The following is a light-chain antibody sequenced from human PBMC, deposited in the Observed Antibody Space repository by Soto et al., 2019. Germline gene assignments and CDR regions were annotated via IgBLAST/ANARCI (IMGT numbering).Light chain of an antibody. CDR1: SGHSNYA. CDR3: QTWGSGIVV. J-gene: IGLJ2*01. V-gene: IGLV4-69*01. Sequence: VLTQSPSASASLGASVKLTCTLSSGHSNYAIAWHQQQSEKGPRYLMKLNSDGSHSKGDRIPDRFSGSSSGAERYLTISSLQSEDEADYYCQTWGSGIVVFGGGTKLTVL. CDR2: LNSDGSH.